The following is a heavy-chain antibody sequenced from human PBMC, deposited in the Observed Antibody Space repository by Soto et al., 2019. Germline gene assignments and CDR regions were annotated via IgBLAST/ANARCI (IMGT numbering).Heavy chain of an antibody. J-gene: IGHJ4*02. Sequence: EVHLVESGGGLVKPGGSLRLSCAASGFSFSNAWMNWVRQAPGKGLEWVGGIKSQTDGGTTEYGAPVRGRFTISRDDSTNTLYLQTNSLRPEDTAVYYCTSFSVVTANEYWGQGALVTVSS. CDR2: IKSQTDGGTT. CDR1: GFSFSNAW. CDR3: TSFSVVTANEY. V-gene: IGHV3-15*07. D-gene: IGHD2-21*02.